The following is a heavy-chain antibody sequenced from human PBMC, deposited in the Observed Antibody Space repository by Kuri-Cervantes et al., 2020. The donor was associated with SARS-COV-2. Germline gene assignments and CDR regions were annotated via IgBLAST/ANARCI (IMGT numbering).Heavy chain of an antibody. J-gene: IGHJ3*02. V-gene: IGHV4-38-2*01. D-gene: IGHD3-3*01. Sequence: GSLRLSCAVSGYSISGDYYWGWIRQPPGKGLEWIGSIYHSGSTYYNPSLKSRVTISVDTSKNQFSLKLSSVTAADTAVYYCARAGEWLFGDAFDIWGQGTMVTVSS. CDR2: IYHSGST. CDR3: ARAGEWLFGDAFDI. CDR1: GYSISGDYY.